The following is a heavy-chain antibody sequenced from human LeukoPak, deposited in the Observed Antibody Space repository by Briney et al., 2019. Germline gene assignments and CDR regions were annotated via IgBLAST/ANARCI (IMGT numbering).Heavy chain of an antibody. J-gene: IGHJ5*02. CDR2: IYYSGST. D-gene: IGHD1-20*01. CDR1: GGSISSSSYY. V-gene: IGHV4-39*01. Sequence: SETLSLTCTVSGGSISSSSYYWGWIRQPPGKGLEWIGSIYYSGSTYYNPSLKSRVTISVDTSKNQFSLKLGSVTAADTAVYYCARPGGITEPNAGWFDPWGQGTLVTVSS. CDR3: ARPGGITEPNAGWFDP.